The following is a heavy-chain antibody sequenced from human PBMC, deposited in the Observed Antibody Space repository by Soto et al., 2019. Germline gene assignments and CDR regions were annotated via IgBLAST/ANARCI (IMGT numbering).Heavy chain of an antibody. D-gene: IGHD6-19*01. CDR1: GFTFSSYG. CDR2: ISHDETIN. V-gene: IGHV3-30*18. J-gene: IGHJ6*02. Sequence: QVQVVESGGGVVQPGRSLRLSCAASGFTFSSYGMHWVRQAPGKGLEWMAVISHDETINADEDSVKGRFTISRDKSKNTLYPQMNSLKTKDTTVYHSAKLPHIGWHRNYYGMDICGQGTTVTVSS. CDR3: AKLPHIGWHRNYYGMDI.